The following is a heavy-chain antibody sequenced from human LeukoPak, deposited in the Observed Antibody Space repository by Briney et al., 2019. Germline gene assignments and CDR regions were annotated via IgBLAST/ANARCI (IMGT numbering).Heavy chain of an antibody. CDR2: IIPILGIA. CDR3: ASNLMGWAWRHDAFDI. CDR1: GGTFSSYA. J-gene: IGHJ3*02. V-gene: IGHV1-69*04. D-gene: IGHD6-19*01. Sequence: EASVEVSCKASGGTFSSYAISWVRQAPGQGLEWMGRIIPILGIANYAQKFQGRVTITADKSTSTAYMELSSLRSEDTAVYYCASNLMGWAWRHDAFDIWGQGTMVTVSS.